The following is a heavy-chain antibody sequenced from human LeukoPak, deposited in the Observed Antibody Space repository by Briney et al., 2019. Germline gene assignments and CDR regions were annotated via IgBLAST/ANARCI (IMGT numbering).Heavy chain of an antibody. CDR3: ARRYDSGSDELDY. Sequence: GASVKVSCKASGYTFTGYYMHWVRQASGQGLEWMGWINPNSGGTNYAQKFQGRVTMTRDTSISTAYMELSRLRSDDTAVYYCARRYDSGSDELDYWGQGTLVTVSS. V-gene: IGHV1-2*02. CDR2: INPNSGGT. J-gene: IGHJ4*02. CDR1: GYTFTGYY. D-gene: IGHD3-10*01.